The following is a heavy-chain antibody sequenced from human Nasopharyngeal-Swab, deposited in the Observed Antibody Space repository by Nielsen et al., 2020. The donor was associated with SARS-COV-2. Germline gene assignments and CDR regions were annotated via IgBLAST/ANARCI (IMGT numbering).Heavy chain of an antibody. D-gene: IGHD1-26*01. J-gene: IGHJ4*02. Sequence: GGSLRLSCAASGFTFSSSEMTWVRQAPGKGLEWVSYISSSGNTMYYADSVKGRFTISRDNAKNSLYLQMNSLRAEDTAVYYCARGPGGSYFDSWGQGILVTVSS. CDR1: GFTFSSSE. CDR3: ARGPGGSYFDS. V-gene: IGHV3-48*03. CDR2: ISSSGNTM.